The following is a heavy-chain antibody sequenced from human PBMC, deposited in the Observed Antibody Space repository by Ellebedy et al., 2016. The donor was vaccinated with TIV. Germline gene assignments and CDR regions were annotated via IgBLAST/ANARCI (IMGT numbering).Heavy chain of an antibody. CDR1: RFTFSSYG. V-gene: IGHV3-33*01. D-gene: IGHD5-18*01. J-gene: IGHJ6*02. Sequence: GGSLRLSCAASRFTFSSYGMHWVRQAPGKGLEWVAVIWYDGSNKYYADSVKGRFTISRDNSKNTLYLQMNSLRAEDTAVYYCARDLGYSYGYYGMDVWGQGTTVTVSS. CDR2: IWYDGSNK. CDR3: ARDLGYSYGYYGMDV.